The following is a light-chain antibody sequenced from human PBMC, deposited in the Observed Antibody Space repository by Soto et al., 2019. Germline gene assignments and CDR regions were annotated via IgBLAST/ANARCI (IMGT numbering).Light chain of an antibody. J-gene: IGKJ1*01. Sequence: DIQMTQSPSSLSASVGDRVTITCRASQGIRIDLGWYQQKPGKAPKRLIYDASNLESGVPSRFSGSGYGTEFILTISSLQPDDFATYYCQQFSLYWAFGQGTKVDIK. CDR2: DAS. CDR1: QGIRID. CDR3: QQFSLYWA. V-gene: IGKV1-17*01.